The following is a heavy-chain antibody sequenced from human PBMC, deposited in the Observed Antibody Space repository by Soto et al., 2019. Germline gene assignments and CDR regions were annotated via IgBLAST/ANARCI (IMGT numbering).Heavy chain of an antibody. J-gene: IGHJ4*02. V-gene: IGHV1-3*01. CDR1: GYSFTTYA. CDR2: INAGNGNT. Sequence: QVQLVQSGAEVKKPGASVKVSCKASGYSFTTYALHWVRQAPGQRLEWMGWINAGNGNTKYSEKFRGRVTITRDTSASTAYMELSSLRSEDTAVYSCARDLTRFRIAARPGSFAYWGQGTLVTVSS. CDR3: ARDLTRFRIAARPGSFAY. D-gene: IGHD6-6*01.